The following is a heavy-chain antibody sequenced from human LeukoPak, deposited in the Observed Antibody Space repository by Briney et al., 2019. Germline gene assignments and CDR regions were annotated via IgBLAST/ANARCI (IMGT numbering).Heavy chain of an antibody. Sequence: SETLSLTCTVSGGSISSYYWSWIRQPPGKGLEWIGYIYYSGSTNYNPSLKSRVTISVDTSKNQFSLKLSSVTAADTAVYYCAREPPGSGWPKKGAFDIWGQGTMVTVSS. V-gene: IGHV4-59*01. CDR3: AREPPGSGWPKKGAFDI. J-gene: IGHJ3*02. CDR1: GGSISSYY. CDR2: IYYSGST. D-gene: IGHD6-19*01.